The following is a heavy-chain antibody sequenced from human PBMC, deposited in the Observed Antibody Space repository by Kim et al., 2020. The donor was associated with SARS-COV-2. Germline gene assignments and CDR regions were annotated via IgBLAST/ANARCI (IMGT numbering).Heavy chain of an antibody. V-gene: IGHV3-30*02. J-gene: IGHJ6*02. CDR3: AKDLDSRGGYYEHYYAMDV. Sequence: KGRFTISRDNSKNTVFLQMNTLRGEDTAVYHCAKDLDSRGGYYEHYYAMDVWGQGTTVTVSS. D-gene: IGHD3-3*01.